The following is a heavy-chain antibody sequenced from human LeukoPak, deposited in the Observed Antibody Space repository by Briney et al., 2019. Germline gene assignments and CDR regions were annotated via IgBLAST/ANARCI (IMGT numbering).Heavy chain of an antibody. V-gene: IGHV3-23*01. J-gene: IGHJ4*02. CDR2: IPGSGGIT. D-gene: IGHD1-14*01. CDR3: TGRAYGY. CDR1: GFTFSTYA. Sequence: QPGGSLRLSCAASGFTFSTYAMSWVRQAPGKGLDWVSTIPGSGGITYYADSVKGRFTISRDNSKNTLYLQMNSLKTEDTAVYYCTGRAYGYWGQGTLVTVSS.